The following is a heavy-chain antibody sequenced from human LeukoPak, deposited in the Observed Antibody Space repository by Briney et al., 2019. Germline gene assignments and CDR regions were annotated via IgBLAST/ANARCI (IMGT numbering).Heavy chain of an antibody. CDR3: TSWGDTTAEYFQR. D-gene: IGHD2-21*02. J-gene: IGHJ1*01. CDR2: INSDGRDT. V-gene: IGHV3-7*01. Sequence: GGSLRLSCVVSGFTFNRCWMNWVRQAPGKGLEWVAHINSDGRDTYYVDSVKGRFTISRDNAQNSMYLQMNSLRVEDTAVYYCTSWGDTTAEYFQRWGQGTLVTVSS. CDR1: GFTFNRCW.